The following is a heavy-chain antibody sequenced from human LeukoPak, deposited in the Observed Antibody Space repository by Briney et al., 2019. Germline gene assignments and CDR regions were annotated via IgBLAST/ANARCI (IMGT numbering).Heavy chain of an antibody. J-gene: IGHJ4*02. D-gene: IGHD6-13*01. CDR3: ARDFVFSSSYYKYLDC. CDR2: TSDRGDYT. CDR1: GFTFTSYS. V-gene: IGHV3-23*01. Sequence: PGGSLRLSCAASGFTFTSYSMSWVRQAPGKGLEWVSGTSDRGDYTYYADSVKGRFTISRDNSKNTLYLEMNSLRVEDTAVYYCARDFVFSSSYYKYLDCWGQGTLVTVSS.